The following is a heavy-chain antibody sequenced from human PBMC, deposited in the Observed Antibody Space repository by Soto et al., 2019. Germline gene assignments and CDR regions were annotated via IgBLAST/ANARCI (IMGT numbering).Heavy chain of an antibody. J-gene: IGHJ3*02. CDR1: GYTFTSYD. V-gene: IGHV1-8*01. Sequence: GASVKVSCKASGYTFTSYDINWVRQATGQGLEWMGWMNPNSGNTGYAQKFQGRVSMTRNTSISTAYMELSSLRSEDTAVYYCARAGRSSSWLRKTSNAAFDIWGQGTMVTVSS. CDR2: MNPNSGNT. D-gene: IGHD6-13*01. CDR3: ARAGRSSSWLRKTSNAAFDI.